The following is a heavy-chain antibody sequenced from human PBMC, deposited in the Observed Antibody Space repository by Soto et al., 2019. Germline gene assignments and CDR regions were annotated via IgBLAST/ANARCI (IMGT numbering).Heavy chain of an antibody. Sequence: PGGSLRLSCAASGFTFSSYEINWVRQAPGKGLEWVSYISSSGSTIYYADSVKGRFTISRDNAKNSLYLQMNSLRAEDTAVYYCASRPGYCSGGSCYAYGMDVWGQGTTVTVSS. CDR3: ASRPGYCSGGSCYAYGMDV. D-gene: IGHD2-15*01. CDR1: GFTFSSYE. J-gene: IGHJ6*02. V-gene: IGHV3-48*03. CDR2: ISSSGSTI.